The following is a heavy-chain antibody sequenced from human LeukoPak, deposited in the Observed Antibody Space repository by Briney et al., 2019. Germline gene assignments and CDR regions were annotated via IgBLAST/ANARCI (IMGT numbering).Heavy chain of an antibody. CDR1: GASINRGGYY. CDR2: IYHTGTV. V-gene: IGHV4-31*03. J-gene: IGHJ4*02. D-gene: IGHD5-18*01. CDR3: ARLDTSLSPDFDL. Sequence: PSETLSLTCTVSGASINRGGYYWSWIRQLPGQGLEWIGYIYHTGTVYYNPSLRSRFIISLDTSQNQMSLKVRSVTAADTAVYYCARLDTSLSPDFDLWGQGTLVTVSS.